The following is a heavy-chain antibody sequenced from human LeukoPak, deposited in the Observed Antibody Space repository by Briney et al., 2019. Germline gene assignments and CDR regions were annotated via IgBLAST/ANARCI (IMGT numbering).Heavy chain of an antibody. CDR1: GFSLSGYW. CDR3: TRVQAGRSGLMDV. V-gene: IGHV3-74*03. J-gene: IGHJ6*02. CDR2: IGSDGSGT. D-gene: IGHD2-8*02. Sequence: GGSLRLSCAASGFSLSGYWMHWVRQIPGKGLMWVARIGSDGSGTTYADPVKGRFTISRDNSKNTLYLQLNSLRDEDAAVYHCTRVQAGRSGLMDVWGRGTTVTVSS.